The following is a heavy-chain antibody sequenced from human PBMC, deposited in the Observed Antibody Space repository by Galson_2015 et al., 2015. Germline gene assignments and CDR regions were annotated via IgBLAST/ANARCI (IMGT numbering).Heavy chain of an antibody. J-gene: IGHJ4*02. Sequence: QSGAEVKKPGESLTISCKGSGYSFTSYWIGWVRQMPGKGLEWMGIIYPGDSDTRYSPSFQGQVTISADKSISTAYLQWSSLKASDTAMYYCARQATVNYYDSRAFDYWGQGTLVTVSS. CDR2: IYPGDSDT. V-gene: IGHV5-51*01. CDR3: ARQATVNYYDSRAFDY. CDR1: GYSFTSYW. D-gene: IGHD3-22*01.